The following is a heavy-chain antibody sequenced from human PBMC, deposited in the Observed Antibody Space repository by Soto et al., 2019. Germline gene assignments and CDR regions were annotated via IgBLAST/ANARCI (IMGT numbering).Heavy chain of an antibody. V-gene: IGHV1-2*02. Sequence: ASVKVSCKSSGYTFTAYHIHWVRQAPGQGLEWMGWINPNGGGTNYAQKFQGRVTLTRDTSISTAYMELSRLRSDDTDVFYYARDDDFDIWGQGTMVTVSS. J-gene: IGHJ3*02. CDR2: INPNGGGT. CDR1: GYTFTAYH. CDR3: ARDDDFDI.